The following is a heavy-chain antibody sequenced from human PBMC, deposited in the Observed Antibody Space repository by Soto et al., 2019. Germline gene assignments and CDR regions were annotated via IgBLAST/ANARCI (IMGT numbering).Heavy chain of an antibody. CDR2: IFSNDEK. D-gene: IGHD6-13*01. Sequence: SGPTLVNPTETLTLTCTVSGFSLSNARMGVSWIRQPPGKALEWLAHIFSNDEKSYSTSLKSRLTISKDTSKSQVVLTMTNMDSLYTSTFYGARTYSISWSYFDVWGQGAPVTVSS. J-gene: IGHJ4*01. CDR3: ARTYSISWSYFDV. CDR1: GFSLSNARMG. V-gene: IGHV2-26*01.